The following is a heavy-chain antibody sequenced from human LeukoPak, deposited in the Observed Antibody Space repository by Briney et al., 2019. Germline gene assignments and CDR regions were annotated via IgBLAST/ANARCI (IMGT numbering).Heavy chain of an antibody. CDR1: GGSISNHY. J-gene: IGHJ5*02. V-gene: IGHV4-59*11. CDR3: AREGSMVRGVSWFDP. Sequence: PSETLSLTCTVSGGSISNHYWSWIRQPPGKGLEWIGYIYYSGSPNYNPSLKSRVTISVDTSKNQFSLKLSSVTAADTAVYYCAREGSMVRGVSWFDPWGQGTLVTVSS. CDR2: IYYSGSP. D-gene: IGHD3-10*01.